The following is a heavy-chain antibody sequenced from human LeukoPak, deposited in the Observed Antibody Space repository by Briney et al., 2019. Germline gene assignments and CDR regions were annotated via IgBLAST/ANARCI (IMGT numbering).Heavy chain of an antibody. J-gene: IGHJ3*02. CDR3: ARDRAAIFAFDI. Sequence: PGGSLRLSCAASGFTFSSYSMNWVRQAPGKGLEWVSSISSSSYIYYADSVKGRFTISRDNAKNSLYLQMNSLRAEDTAVYYCARDRAAIFAFDIWGQGTMVTVSS. V-gene: IGHV3-21*01. D-gene: IGHD2-2*01. CDR1: GFTFSSYS. CDR2: ISSSSYI.